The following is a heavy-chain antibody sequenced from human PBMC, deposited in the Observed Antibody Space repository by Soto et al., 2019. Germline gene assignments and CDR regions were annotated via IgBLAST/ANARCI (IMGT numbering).Heavy chain of an antibody. V-gene: IGHV2-5*01. CDR1: GISLSTSGVG. CDR3: AHRLPGPSGYDV. J-gene: IGHJ6*02. CDR2: IYWNDDK. D-gene: IGHD6-13*01. Sequence: SGPTLVNPTQTLTLTCTLSGISLSTSGVGLGWIRQTPGKALEWLALIYWNDDKHYSPSLKSRLTITKDTSKNQAVLTMTNMDPVDTDTYYCAHRLPGPSGYDVWGQGTTVTVSS.